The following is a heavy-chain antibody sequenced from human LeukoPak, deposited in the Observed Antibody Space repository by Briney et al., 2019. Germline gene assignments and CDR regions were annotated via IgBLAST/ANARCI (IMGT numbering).Heavy chain of an antibody. CDR3: AKDMETTVTTTLDY. CDR2: ISGSGGST. V-gene: IGHV3-23*01. CDR1: GFTFSSYA. J-gene: IGHJ4*02. D-gene: IGHD4-17*01. Sequence: GGSLRLSCAASGFTFSSYAMSWVRQAPGKGLEWVSAISGSGGSTYYADSVKGRFTISRDNSKNTLYLQMNSLRAEDTAVYYRAKDMETTVTTTLDYWGQGTLVTVSS.